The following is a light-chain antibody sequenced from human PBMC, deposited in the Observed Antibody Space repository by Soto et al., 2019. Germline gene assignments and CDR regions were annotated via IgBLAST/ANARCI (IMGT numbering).Light chain of an antibody. J-gene: IGKJ5*01. CDR3: QQSYSTLIT. Sequence: DIQMTQSPSSLSASVGDRVTITCRASQSSSSYLNWYQQKPGKAPKRLIYAASSLQSGVPSRFSGSGSGTDFTLTISSLQPEDFATYYCQQSYSTLITFGQGTRLEIK. CDR1: QSSSSY. CDR2: AAS. V-gene: IGKV1-39*01.